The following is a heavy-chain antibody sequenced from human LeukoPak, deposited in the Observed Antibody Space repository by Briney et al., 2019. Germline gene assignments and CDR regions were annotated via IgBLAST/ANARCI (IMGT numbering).Heavy chain of an antibody. D-gene: IGHD2-2*01. CDR2: ISGSTGNT. V-gene: IGHV1-18*01. CDR1: GYSFTSYG. CDR3: ARVGRDCSSINCYWEGWFDP. J-gene: IGHJ5*02. Sequence: GASVKVSCKASGYSFTSYGITWVREAPGQGPEWMGWISGSTGNTHYAQNVQGRVTMTTDTATSTAYMELRSLGSDDTAVYYCARVGRDCSSINCYWEGWFDPWGQGTLVIVSS.